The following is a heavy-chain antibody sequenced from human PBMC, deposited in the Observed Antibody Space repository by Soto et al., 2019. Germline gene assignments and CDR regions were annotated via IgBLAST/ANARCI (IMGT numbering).Heavy chain of an antibody. J-gene: IGHJ6*02. V-gene: IGHV3-23*01. CDR2: SGGST. D-gene: IGHD6-6*01. CDR3: ARGDSSSSGGYYYYYGMDV. Sequence: GGSLRLSCAASGFTFSSYAMSWVRQAPGKGLEWVSASGGSTYYADSVKGRFTISRDNSKNTLYLQMNSLRAEDTAVYYCARGDSSSSGGYYYYYGMDVWGQGTT. CDR1: GFTFSSYA.